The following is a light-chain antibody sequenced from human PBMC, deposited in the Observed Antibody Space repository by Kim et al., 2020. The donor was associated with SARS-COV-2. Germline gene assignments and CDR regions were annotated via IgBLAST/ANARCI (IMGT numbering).Light chain of an antibody. CDR3: QQYYSTPPS. CDR1: QTVLYNSNNKNY. CDR2: WAS. Sequence: ASLNCKSSQTVLYNSNNKNYLAWYEQKPGQAPKLLIYWASIRESGVSDRFSGSGSETDFTLTIRSVQAEDGAVYYCQQYYSTPPSCGQGTKREI. V-gene: IGKV4-1*01. J-gene: IGKJ2*03.